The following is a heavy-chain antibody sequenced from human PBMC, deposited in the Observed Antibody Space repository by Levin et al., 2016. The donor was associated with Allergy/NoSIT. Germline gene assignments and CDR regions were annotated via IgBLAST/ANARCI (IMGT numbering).Heavy chain of an antibody. CDR2: IYYSGST. Sequence: WIRQPPGKGLEWIGYIYYSGSTNYNPSLKSRVTISVDTSKNQFSLKLSSVTAADTAVYYCARGPRPLLLYDSSGYRRNWYFDLWGRGTLVTVSS. CDR3: ARGPRPLLLYDSSGYRRNWYFDL. D-gene: IGHD3-22*01. V-gene: IGHV4-59*01. J-gene: IGHJ2*01.